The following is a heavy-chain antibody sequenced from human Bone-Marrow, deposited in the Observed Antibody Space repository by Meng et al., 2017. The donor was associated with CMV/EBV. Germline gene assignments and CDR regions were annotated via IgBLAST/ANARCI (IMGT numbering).Heavy chain of an antibody. V-gene: IGHV1-2*02. D-gene: IGHD2-2*01. CDR2: INPNSGGT. CDR1: GYTFTGYY. J-gene: IGHJ5*02. CDR3: ARELYQLLLSQYNWFDP. Sequence: ASVKVSCKASGYTFTGYYMHWVRQAPGQGLEWMEWINPNSGGTNYAQKFQGRVTMTRDTSISTAYMELSRLRSDDTAVYYCARELYQLLLSQYNWFDPWGQGTLVTVSS.